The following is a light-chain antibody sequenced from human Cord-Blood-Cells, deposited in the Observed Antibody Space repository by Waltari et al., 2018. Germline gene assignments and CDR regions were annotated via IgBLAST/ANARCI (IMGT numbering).Light chain of an antibody. CDR1: QGISSW. Sequence: DIQMTQSPSSVSASVGDRVTITCRASQGISSWLALYQQKPGKAPKLLIYAASSLQSGVPSRFSGSGSGTDFTLTIISLQPEDFATYYCQQANSFPFTFGPGTKVDIK. J-gene: IGKJ3*01. V-gene: IGKV1-12*01. CDR3: QQANSFPFT. CDR2: AAS.